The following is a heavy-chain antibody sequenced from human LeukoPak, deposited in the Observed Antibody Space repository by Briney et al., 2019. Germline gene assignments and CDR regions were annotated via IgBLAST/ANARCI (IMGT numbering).Heavy chain of an antibody. J-gene: IGHJ4*02. Sequence: GGSLRLSCAASGFTFSTYAMHWVRQAPGKGLEWVALISYDGTYEYYADSVKGRFTISRDNSENTLFLQMIALTAEDAAVYYCGRDRGDGYTLDSWGQGIRVTVSS. CDR2: ISYDGTYE. V-gene: IGHV3-30-3*01. CDR3: GRDRGDGYTLDS. D-gene: IGHD5-24*01. CDR1: GFTFSTYA.